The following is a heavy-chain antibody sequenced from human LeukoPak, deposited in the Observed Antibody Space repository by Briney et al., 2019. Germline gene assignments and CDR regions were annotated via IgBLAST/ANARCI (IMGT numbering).Heavy chain of an antibody. CDR1: GGSISSYY. CDR2: IYYSGST. D-gene: IGHD5-12*01. J-gene: IGHJ4*02. Sequence: SETLSLTCTVSGGSISSYYWSWIRQPPGKGLEWIGYIYYSGSTNYNPSLKSRVTMSVDTSKNQFSLKLSSVTAADTAVYYCARDGGYGLDYWGQGTLVTVSS. CDR3: ARDGGYGLDY. V-gene: IGHV4-59*12.